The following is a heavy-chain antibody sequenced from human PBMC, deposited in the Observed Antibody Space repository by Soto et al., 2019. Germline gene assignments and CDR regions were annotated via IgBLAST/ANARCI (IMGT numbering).Heavy chain of an antibody. Sequence: GGSLRLSCAASGFTFSSYAMSWVRQAPGKGLEWVSAISGSGGSTYYADSVKGRFTISRDNSKNTLYLQMNGLRAEDTAVYYCATLGDGPHYYGMDVWGQGTTVTVSS. CDR1: GFTFSSYA. V-gene: IGHV3-23*01. CDR2: ISGSGGST. J-gene: IGHJ6*02. D-gene: IGHD3-10*01. CDR3: ATLGDGPHYYGMDV.